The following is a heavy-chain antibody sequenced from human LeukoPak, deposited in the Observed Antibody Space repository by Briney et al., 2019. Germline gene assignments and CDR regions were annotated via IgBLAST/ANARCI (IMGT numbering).Heavy chain of an antibody. CDR3: ARSPAPLFDWFVTAENGDYGMDV. V-gene: IGHV3-48*01. J-gene: IGHJ6*02. Sequence: QPGGSLRLSCAASGFTFSSYSMNWVRQAPGKGLEWVSYISSSSSTIYYADSVKGRFTISRDNAKNSLYLQMNSLRAEDTAVYYCARSPAPLFDWFVTAENGDYGMDVWGQGTTVTVSS. D-gene: IGHD3-9*01. CDR1: GFTFSSYS. CDR2: ISSSSSTI.